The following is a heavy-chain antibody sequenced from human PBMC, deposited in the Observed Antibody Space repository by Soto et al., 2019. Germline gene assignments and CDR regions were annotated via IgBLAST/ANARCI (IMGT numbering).Heavy chain of an antibody. V-gene: IGHV4-4*02. CDR1: GGSISRGDW. CDR3: ARDWGSGSGSYLDY. CDR2: IYHTGIT. Sequence: TETLSLTCAVSGGSISRGDWWSWVRQPPGKGLEWIGGIYHTGITNYNPSLKSRLTISVDKSKNQFSLKLTSVTAADTAVYYCARDWGSGSGSYLDYWGQGTLVTV. D-gene: IGHD3-10*01. J-gene: IGHJ4*02.